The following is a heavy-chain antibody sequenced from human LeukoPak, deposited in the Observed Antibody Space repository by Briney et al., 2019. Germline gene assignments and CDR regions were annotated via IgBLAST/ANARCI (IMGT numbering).Heavy chain of an antibody. J-gene: IGHJ3*02. Sequence: SETLPLTCTVSGGSISSYYWSWIRQPAGKGLEWIGRIYTSGSTNYNPSLKSRVTISVDKSKNQFSLKLSSVTAADTAVYYCASSLSIAAAGRAFDIWGQGTMVTVSS. CDR2: IYTSGST. CDR1: GGSISSYY. D-gene: IGHD6-13*01. V-gene: IGHV4-4*07. CDR3: ASSLSIAAAGRAFDI.